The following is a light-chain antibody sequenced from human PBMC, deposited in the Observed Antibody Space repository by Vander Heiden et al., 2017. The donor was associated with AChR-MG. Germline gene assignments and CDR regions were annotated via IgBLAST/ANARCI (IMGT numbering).Light chain of an antibody. Sequence: DTQMTQTQSSLAASVGDRVTITCRASQSISSYLNWYQQKPGKAPKLLIYAASSLQSGVPSRFSGSGSGTDFTLTISSLQPEDFATYYCQQSDSTPPTFGQGTKLEIK. V-gene: IGKV1-39*01. CDR3: QQSDSTPPT. J-gene: IGKJ2*01. CDR1: QSISSY. CDR2: AAS.